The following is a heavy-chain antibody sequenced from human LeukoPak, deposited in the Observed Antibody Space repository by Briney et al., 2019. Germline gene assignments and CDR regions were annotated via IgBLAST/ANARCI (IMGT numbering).Heavy chain of an antibody. J-gene: IGHJ6*03. CDR1: GGSISSGGYY. CDR2: IYYSGST. Sequence: SQTLSLTCTVSGGSISSGGYYWSWIRQHPGKGLEWIGYIYYSGSTYYNTSLKSRVTMSVDTPKNQFSLNLTSVTAADSAVYYCARDAEQRISSKGIYSYYYIDVWGKGTTVTVTS. CDR3: ARDAEQRISSKGIYSYYYIDV. V-gene: IGHV4-31*03. D-gene: IGHD6-13*01.